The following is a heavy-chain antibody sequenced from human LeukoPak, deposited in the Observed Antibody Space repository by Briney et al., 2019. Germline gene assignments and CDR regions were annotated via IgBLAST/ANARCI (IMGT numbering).Heavy chain of an antibody. CDR2: ITGSGGDT. V-gene: IGHV3-23*01. Sequence: GRSLRPSRAASGLTFSSYAMSSARHPPGKGLEWVSAITGSGGDTFHADSVKDRFTISRDNSKNTLYQQMNSLRAEDTAVYYCAKGSSGQRPYHFDFWGQGTLVTVSS. CDR1: GLTFSSYA. D-gene: IGHD3-10*01. J-gene: IGHJ4*02. CDR3: AKGSSGQRPYHFDF.